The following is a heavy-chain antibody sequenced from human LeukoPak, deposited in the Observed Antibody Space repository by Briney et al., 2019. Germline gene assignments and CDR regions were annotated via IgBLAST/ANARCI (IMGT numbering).Heavy chain of an antibody. CDR2: IYSSGTT. V-gene: IGHV4-4*07. J-gene: IGHJ4*02. CDR3: ARDTVAVDYYFDY. Sequence: SETLSLTCTVSGGSISSYYWSWIRQPAGKGLEWIGRIYSSGTTSYNPSLKSRVTISVDTSKNQFSLKLSSVTAADTAVYYCARDTVAVDYYFDYWGQGTLVTVSS. D-gene: IGHD6-19*01. CDR1: GGSISSYY.